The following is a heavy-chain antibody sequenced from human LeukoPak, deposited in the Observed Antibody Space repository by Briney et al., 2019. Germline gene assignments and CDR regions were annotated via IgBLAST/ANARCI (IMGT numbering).Heavy chain of an antibody. CDR2: IGTTTI. V-gene: IGHV3-48*01. CDR1: GFTFSGYS. Sequence: PGGSLRLSCAASGFTFSGYSMGWVRQAPGKGLEWVSYIGTTTIYADSVKGRFTISRDNAKNSLYLQMNSLRAEDTALYYCARAGHYDTTWYQWGQGTLVTVSS. CDR3: ARAGHYDTTWYQ. J-gene: IGHJ4*02. D-gene: IGHD3-22*01.